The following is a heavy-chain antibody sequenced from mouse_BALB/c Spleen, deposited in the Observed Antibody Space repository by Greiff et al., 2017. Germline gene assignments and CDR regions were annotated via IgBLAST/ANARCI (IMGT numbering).Heavy chain of an antibody. V-gene: IGHV6-6*02. CDR2: IRLKSNNYAT. D-gene: IGHD2-4*01. CDR3: TRFPYDYDGWFAY. Sequence: EVKVEESGGGLVQPGGSMKLSCVASGFTFSNYWMNWVRQSPEKGLEWVAEIRLKSNNYATHYAESVKGRFTISRDDSKSSVYLQMNNLRAEDTGIYYCTRFPYDYDGWFAYWGQGTLVTVSA. J-gene: IGHJ3*01. CDR1: GFTFSNYW.